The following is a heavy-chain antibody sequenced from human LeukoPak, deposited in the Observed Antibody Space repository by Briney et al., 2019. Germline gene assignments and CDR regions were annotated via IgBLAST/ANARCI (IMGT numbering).Heavy chain of an antibody. D-gene: IGHD5-24*01. J-gene: IGHJ4*02. CDR1: GFTVSSNY. CDR3: ARDSEMATIGS. V-gene: IGHV3-53*01. CDR2: IYSGCST. Sequence: PGGSLRLSCAASGFTVSSNYMSWVRQARGKGLEWVSVIYSGCSTYYADSVKGRFTISRDNSKNTLYLQMNSLRAEDTAVYYCARDSEMATIGSWGQGTLVTVSS.